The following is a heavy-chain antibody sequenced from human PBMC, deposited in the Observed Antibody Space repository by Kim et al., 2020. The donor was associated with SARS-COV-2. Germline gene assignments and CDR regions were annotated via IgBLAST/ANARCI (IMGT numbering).Heavy chain of an antibody. Sequence: YAQKLQGRVTMTTDTSTSTAYMELRSLRSDDTAVYYCARVAVVLHTDFDYWGQGTLVTVSS. D-gene: IGHD3-22*01. CDR3: ARVAVVLHTDFDY. V-gene: IGHV1-18*01. J-gene: IGHJ4*02.